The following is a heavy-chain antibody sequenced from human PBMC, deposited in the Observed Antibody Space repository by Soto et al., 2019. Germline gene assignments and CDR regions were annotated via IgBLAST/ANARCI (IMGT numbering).Heavy chain of an antibody. CDR1: GYTFSSDF. V-gene: IGHV1-18*01. CDR3: ARELPPVDY. CDR2: MSAYNGNT. Sequence: QVQLVQSGAEVKKPGASVKVSCKASGYTFSSDFISWVRQAPGQGLEWMGWMSAYNGNTNYAQNLEGRVTMTTDTYTRTAYMERRSLRSHDTAVYYCARELPPVDYWGPGTLVTVSA. J-gene: IGHJ4*02.